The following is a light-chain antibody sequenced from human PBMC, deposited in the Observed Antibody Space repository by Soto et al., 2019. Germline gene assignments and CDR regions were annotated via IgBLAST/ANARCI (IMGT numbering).Light chain of an antibody. CDR2: GAS. Sequence: EIVLTQSPGTLSLSPGERATLSCRASQSVSSSYLAWYQQKPGQAPRLLNYGASSRATGIPDRFSRSDPGTNFTLNISRLEPEDFAVYYCQQFGSSLFTFGPGTKVDI. J-gene: IGKJ3*01. CDR3: QQFGSSLFT. CDR1: QSVSSSY. V-gene: IGKV3-20*01.